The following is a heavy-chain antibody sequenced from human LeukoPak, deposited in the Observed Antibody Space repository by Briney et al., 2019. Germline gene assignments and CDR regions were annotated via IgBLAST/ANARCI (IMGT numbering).Heavy chain of an antibody. D-gene: IGHD2-15*01. Sequence: PSETLSLTCAVYGGSFSGYYWSWIRQPPGKGLEWIGEINHSGSTNYNPSLKSPVTISVDTSKNQFSLKLSSVTAADTAVYYCARSPRRLGYCSGGSCYYYYGMDVWGQGTTVTVSS. CDR1: GGSFSGYY. J-gene: IGHJ6*02. V-gene: IGHV4-34*01. CDR2: INHSGST. CDR3: ARSPRRLGYCSGGSCYYYYGMDV.